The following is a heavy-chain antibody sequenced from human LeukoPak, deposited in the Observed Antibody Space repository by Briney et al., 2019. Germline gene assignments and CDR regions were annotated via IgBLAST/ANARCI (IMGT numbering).Heavy chain of an antibody. CDR2: INHSGST. CDR1: GGSFSGYY. J-gene: IGHJ4*02. V-gene: IGHV4-34*01. Sequence: SETLSLTCAVYGGSFSGYYWSWIRQPPGKGLEWIGEINHSGSTNYNPSLKSRVTISVDTSKNQFSLKLSSVTAADTAVYYCARGGYYGSGSYYNPFDYWGQGTLVTVSS. D-gene: IGHD3-10*01. CDR3: ARGGYYGSGSYYNPFDY.